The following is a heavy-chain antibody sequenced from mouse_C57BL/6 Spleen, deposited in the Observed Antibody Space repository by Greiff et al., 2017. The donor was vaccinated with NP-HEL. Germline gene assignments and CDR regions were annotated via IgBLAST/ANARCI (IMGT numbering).Heavy chain of an antibody. CDR3: AREYDYDAYFDY. V-gene: IGHV14-3*01. CDR1: GFNFKNTY. D-gene: IGHD2-4*01. CDR2: IDPANGNT. Sequence: VQLQQSVAELVRPGASVKLSCTASGFNFKNTYMHWVKQRPEQGLEWIGRIDPANGNTKYAPKFQGKATITADTSSNTAYLQLSSLTSEDTAIYYCAREYDYDAYFDYWGQGTTLTVSS. J-gene: IGHJ2*01.